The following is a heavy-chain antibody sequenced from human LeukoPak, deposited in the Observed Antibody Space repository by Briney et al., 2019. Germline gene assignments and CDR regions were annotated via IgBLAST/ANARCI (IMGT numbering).Heavy chain of an antibody. CDR2: IYYSGST. D-gene: IGHD3-10*01. V-gene: IGHV4-59*01. J-gene: IGHJ4*02. CDR1: GGSISSYY. CDR3: VRSGVGPPVTEPFDY. Sequence: NASETLSLTCSVSGGSISSYYWSWIRQPPGKGLEWIGYIYYSGSTNYNPSLRSRVTISVDTSKNQFSLKLSSVTAADTAVYYCVRSGVGPPVTEPFDYWGQGTLVIVFS.